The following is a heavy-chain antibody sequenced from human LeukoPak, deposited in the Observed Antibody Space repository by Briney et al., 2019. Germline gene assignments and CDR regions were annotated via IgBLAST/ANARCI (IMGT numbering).Heavy chain of an antibody. CDR1: GFSFSSYG. D-gene: IGHD6-25*01. CDR2: IWSHGNRK. Sequence: PGGSLRLSCIPSGFSFSSYGMHWVSQAPGKGLEWVAVIWSHGNRKHHSDSVEGRFAISRDNSKNILYLQMNNLRAEDTALYYCARDSAADDNDFDVWGQGTMVTVSS. CDR3: ARDSAADDNDFDV. V-gene: IGHV3-33*01. J-gene: IGHJ3*01.